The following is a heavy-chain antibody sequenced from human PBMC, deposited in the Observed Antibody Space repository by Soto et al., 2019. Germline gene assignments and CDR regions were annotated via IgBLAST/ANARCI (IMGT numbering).Heavy chain of an antibody. CDR2: IYYSGST. CDR1: GGSISSGDYY. D-gene: IGHD6-13*01. V-gene: IGHV4-30-4*01. J-gene: IGHJ6*02. Sequence: NPSETLSLTCTVSGGSISSGDYYWSWIRQPPGKGLEWIGYIYYSGSTYYNPSLKSRVTISVDTSKNQFSLKLSSVTAADTAVYYCARDATLAAAAGIPWRNYYYYGMDAWGQGTTVTVSS. CDR3: ARDATLAAAAGIPWRNYYYYGMDA.